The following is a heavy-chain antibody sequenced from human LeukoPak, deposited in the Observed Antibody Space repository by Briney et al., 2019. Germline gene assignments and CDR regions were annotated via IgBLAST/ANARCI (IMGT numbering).Heavy chain of an antibody. CDR3: AKDPRFLEWLLPYFDY. Sequence: GGSLRLSCPASGFTFSSYAMSWVRQAPGKGLEWVSAISGSGGSTYYADSVKGRFTISRDNSKNTLYLQMNSLRAEDTAVYYCAKDPRFLEWLLPYFDYWGQGTLVTVPS. J-gene: IGHJ4*02. D-gene: IGHD3-3*01. CDR1: GFTFSSYA. V-gene: IGHV3-23*01. CDR2: ISGSGGST.